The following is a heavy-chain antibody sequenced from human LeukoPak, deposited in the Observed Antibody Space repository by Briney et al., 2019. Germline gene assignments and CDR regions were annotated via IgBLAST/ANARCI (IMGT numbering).Heavy chain of an antibody. Sequence: ASVKVSCKASGYTFNSYGITWVRQAPGQGLEWMGWISVYNGNKNYAQKFQGRVTMTTDTSTSTAYMEVRSLRSDDTAVYYCARVNSAQQLVGFNFDYWGQGTLVTVSS. CDR2: ISVYNGNK. V-gene: IGHV1-18*01. D-gene: IGHD6-13*01. CDR3: ARVNSAQQLVGFNFDY. J-gene: IGHJ4*02. CDR1: GYTFNSYG.